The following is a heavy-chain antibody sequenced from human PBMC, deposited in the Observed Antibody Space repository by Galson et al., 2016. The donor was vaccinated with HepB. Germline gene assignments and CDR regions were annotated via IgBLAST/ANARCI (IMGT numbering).Heavy chain of an antibody. CDR2: ISSYGSTI. J-gene: IGHJ4*02. Sequence: SLRLSFAASGFTFTTYEMTWVRQAPGKGLEWISYISSYGSTIYYADSVKGRFTISRDNAENSLYLQMNSLRAEDTAVYYCARVRWLEPLDYWGQGTLVTVSS. D-gene: IGHD6-19*01. CDR1: GFTFTTYE. V-gene: IGHV3-48*03. CDR3: ARVRWLEPLDY.